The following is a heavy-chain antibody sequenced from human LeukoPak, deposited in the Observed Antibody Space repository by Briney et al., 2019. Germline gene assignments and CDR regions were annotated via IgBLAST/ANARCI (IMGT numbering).Heavy chain of an antibody. CDR1: GTSFSTYY. J-gene: IGHJ4*02. CDR2: VNPRGST. D-gene: IGHD6-6*01. V-gene: IGHV4-34*01. Sequence: SETLSLTCAVYGTSFSTYYWNWIRQSPGKGLEWIGEVNPRGSTNYNPSLKTRVTISADTSMNQFSLRLTSVTAADTAVYYCARSPLWTIAARPLDNWGQGALVTVSS. CDR3: ARSPLWTIAARPLDN.